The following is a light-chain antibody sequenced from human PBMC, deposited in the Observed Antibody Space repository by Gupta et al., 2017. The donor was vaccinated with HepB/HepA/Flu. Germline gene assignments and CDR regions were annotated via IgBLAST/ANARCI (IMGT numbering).Light chain of an antibody. J-gene: IGKJ4*01. CDR2: KSS. V-gene: IGKV1-5*03. Sequence: SASVGDRVTITCRASQSISSWLAWYQQKPEKAPKLLIYKSSTLESGVPSRFSGSGSGTDFTLTISSLQPDDFATYYCQQYTNNSPITFGGGTKVEIK. CDR3: QQYTNNSPIT. CDR1: QSISSW.